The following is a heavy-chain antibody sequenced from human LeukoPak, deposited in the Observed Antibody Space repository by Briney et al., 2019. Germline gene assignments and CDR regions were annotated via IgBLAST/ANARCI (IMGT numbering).Heavy chain of an antibody. Sequence: SETLSLTCTVSGGSISSSSYYWGWIRQLPGKGLEWIGSIYYSGSTYYNPSLKSRVTISVDASKNQFSLKLSSVTAADTAVYYCARAHDCSSTSCYKSRYYYYYYYMDVWGKGTTVTVSS. V-gene: IGHV4-39*07. CDR1: GGSISSSSYY. CDR3: ARAHDCSSTSCYKSRYYYYYYYMDV. J-gene: IGHJ6*03. CDR2: IYYSGST. D-gene: IGHD2-2*02.